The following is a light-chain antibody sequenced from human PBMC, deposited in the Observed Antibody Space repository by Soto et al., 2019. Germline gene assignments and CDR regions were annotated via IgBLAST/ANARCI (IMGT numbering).Light chain of an antibody. CDR3: QSYDSRLSSYV. CDR1: SSNIGAGYD. J-gene: IGLJ1*01. CDR2: ANT. V-gene: IGLV1-40*01. Sequence: QSVLTQPPSVSGAPGQRVTISCTGSSSNIGAGYDVHWYQQLPGTAPKLLIFANTFRPSGVPDRVSGSKSGTSGSLAITGLQAEDEADYYCQSYDSRLSSYVFGTGTKVIVL.